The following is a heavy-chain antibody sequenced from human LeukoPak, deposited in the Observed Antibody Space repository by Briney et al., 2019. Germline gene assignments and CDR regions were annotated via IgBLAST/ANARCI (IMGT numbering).Heavy chain of an antibody. CDR3: ARGLSAIVH. CDR1: GGSFSGYY. D-gene: IGHD2-21*02. Sequence: SETLSLTCAVYGGSFSGYYWSWIRQPPGEGLEWIGEINHSGSTNYNPSLKSRVTISVDTSKNQFSLKLSSVTAADTAMYYCARGLSAIVHWGQGTLVTVSS. J-gene: IGHJ4*02. CDR2: INHSGST. V-gene: IGHV4-34*01.